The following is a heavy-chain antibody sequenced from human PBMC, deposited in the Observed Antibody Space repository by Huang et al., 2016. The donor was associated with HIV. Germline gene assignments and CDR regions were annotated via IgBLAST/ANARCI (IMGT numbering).Heavy chain of an antibody. D-gene: IGHD6-19*01. J-gene: IGHJ6*02. CDR3: ARHGRVAGHYYNNMDV. V-gene: IGHV4-39*01. Sequence: LQLQESDPGLVKSSETLSLICTVSGGSISSSSYYWGWIRQPPGKGPEWIGSIYYSGNTYYNPPLKSRVTISVDTSKNQCSLKVNSVTAADTAVYYCARHGRVAGHYYNNMDVWGRGTTVTVSS. CDR1: GGSISSSSYY. CDR2: IYYSGNT.